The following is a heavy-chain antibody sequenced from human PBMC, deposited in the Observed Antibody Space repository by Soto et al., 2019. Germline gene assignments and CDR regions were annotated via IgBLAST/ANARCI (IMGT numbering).Heavy chain of an antibody. Sequence: LRLSSAASGFTFSSYRMHWVRQAPGKGLEWVAVISYDGSNKYYADSVKGRFTISRDNSKNTLYLQMNSLRAEDTAVYYCAKAPARRRPPSSMVVVPAGVNYWGQGTLVTVSS. CDR3: AKAPARRRPPSSMVVVPAGVNY. CDR2: ISYDGSNK. D-gene: IGHD2-2*01. CDR1: GFTFSSYR. J-gene: IGHJ4*02. V-gene: IGHV3-30*18.